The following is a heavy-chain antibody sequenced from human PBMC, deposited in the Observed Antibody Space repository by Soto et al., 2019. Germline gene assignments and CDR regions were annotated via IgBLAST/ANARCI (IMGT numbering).Heavy chain of an antibody. J-gene: IGHJ6*02. D-gene: IGHD2-2*01. Sequence: QVQLQESGPGLVKPSETLSLTCTVSGGSISSYSWSWIRQPPGKGLEWIGYISFSGSTNYNPSLKLRVPTSIDASTSQVSLKLSPVTATDTAVYYRASRPHHLYLYYFYGMDIWGQGTTITVSS. CDR1: GGSISSYS. CDR2: ISFSGST. CDR3: ASRPHHLYLYYFYGMDI. V-gene: IGHV4-4*08.